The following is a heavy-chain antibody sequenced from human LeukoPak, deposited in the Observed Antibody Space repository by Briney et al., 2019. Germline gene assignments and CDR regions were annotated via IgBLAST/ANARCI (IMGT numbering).Heavy chain of an antibody. D-gene: IGHD5-12*01. CDR1: GFTFDNYA. CDR3: AKNKVWWLLDS. V-gene: IGHV3-23*01. Sequence: GGSLRLSCAASGFTFDNYAMNWVRQAPGKGLEWVAGITWSGGSTDYADSVKGRFTISRDNSKNTLYLQMNSLRAEDTAFYYCAKNKVWWLLDSWGQGTLVTVSS. J-gene: IGHJ4*02. CDR2: ITWSGGST.